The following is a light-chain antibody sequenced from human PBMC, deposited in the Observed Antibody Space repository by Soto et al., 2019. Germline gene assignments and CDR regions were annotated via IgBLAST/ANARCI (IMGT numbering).Light chain of an antibody. V-gene: IGKV1-12*01. CDR2: AAS. J-gene: IGKJ4*01. Sequence: DIQMTQSPSSVSASVGDRVIITCRASQDITNWLAWYQHKPGKAPNLLIYAASTLQSGVPSRFSGKTSGTEYTLPISRLQPEDFATYFCQQAKTFPLTFGGGTNVEIK. CDR3: QQAKTFPLT. CDR1: QDITNW.